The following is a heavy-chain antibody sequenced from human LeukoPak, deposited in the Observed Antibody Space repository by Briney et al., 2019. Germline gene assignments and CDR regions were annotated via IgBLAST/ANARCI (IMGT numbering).Heavy chain of an antibody. J-gene: IGHJ1*01. D-gene: IGHD3-16*01. CDR2: ISTSGGIT. CDR3: AKDDAWGRYKD. CDR1: GFTFSSYE. V-gene: IGHV3-48*03. Sequence: GGSLRLSCAASGFTFSSYEMNWVRQAPGKGLEWVSYISTSGGITYYTDSVKGRFTISRDNSKNTVSLQMNSLRGDDTAVYYCAKDDAWGRYKDWGQGTLVTVSS.